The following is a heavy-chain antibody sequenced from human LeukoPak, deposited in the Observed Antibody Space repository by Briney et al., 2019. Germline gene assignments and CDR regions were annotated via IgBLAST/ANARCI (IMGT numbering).Heavy chain of an antibody. D-gene: IGHD3-22*01. CDR3: TSDTYYYDSTGLGHWFDP. J-gene: IGHJ5*02. CDR1: GYTFTGYY. V-gene: IGHV1-2*02. Sequence: ASVKVSCKASGYTFTGYYMHWVRQAPGQGLEWMGWINPNSGGTNYAQKFQGRVTMTWDTSISTAYMELSSLRSDDPAVYYCTSDTYYYDSTGLGHWFDPWGQGTLVTVSS. CDR2: INPNSGGT.